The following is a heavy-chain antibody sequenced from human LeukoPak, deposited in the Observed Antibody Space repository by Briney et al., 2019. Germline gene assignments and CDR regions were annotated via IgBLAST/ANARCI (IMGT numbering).Heavy chain of an antibody. J-gene: IGHJ4*02. CDR2: INHSGST. D-gene: IGHD3-22*01. Sequence: PSETLSLTCAVYGGSFSGYYWSWIRQPPGKGLEWIGEINHSGSTNYNPSLKSRVTISVDTSKNQFSLKLSSVTAADTAVHYCARDRGSGYYLSYFDYWGQGTLVTVSS. CDR3: ARDRGSGYYLSYFDY. V-gene: IGHV4-34*01. CDR1: GGSFSGYY.